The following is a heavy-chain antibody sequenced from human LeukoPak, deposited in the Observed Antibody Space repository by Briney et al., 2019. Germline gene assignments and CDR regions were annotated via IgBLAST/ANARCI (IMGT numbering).Heavy chain of an antibody. CDR2: IYYSGNT. J-gene: IGHJ3*02. Sequence: SETLSLTCTVSADSINGFYWNWIRQPPGKGLEWIGYIYYSGNTNYNPSLKSRVTMSVDTSTNQFSLKLSSVTAADTAVYYCASSKTPWIQLWFFDIWGQGTMVTVSS. CDR1: ADSINGFY. CDR3: ASSKTPWIQLWFFDI. V-gene: IGHV4-59*01. D-gene: IGHD5-18*01.